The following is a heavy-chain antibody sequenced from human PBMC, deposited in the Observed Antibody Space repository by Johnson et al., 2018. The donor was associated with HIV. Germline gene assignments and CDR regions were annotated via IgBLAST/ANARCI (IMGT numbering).Heavy chain of an antibody. D-gene: IGHD2-15*01. CDR3: AKEIFPGVVVVAATGEDAFDI. J-gene: IGHJ3*02. V-gene: IGHV3-9*01. CDR1: GFNFDDYA. Sequence: VQLVESGGVVVQPGGSLRLSCAAFGFNFDDYAMHWVRQAPGKGLAWVSGISWNSGSIGDADSVKGRFTISRDNAKNSLYLQMNSLRAEDTALYYCAKEIFPGVVVVAATGEDAFDIWGQGTMVTVSS. CDR2: ISWNSGSI.